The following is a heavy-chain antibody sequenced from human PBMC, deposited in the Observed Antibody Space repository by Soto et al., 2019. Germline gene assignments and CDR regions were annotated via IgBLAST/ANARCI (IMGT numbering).Heavy chain of an antibody. D-gene: IGHD5-12*01. Sequence: GGSLRLSCAASGFTFSSHGMHWVRQAPGKGLEWVAVISYDGSNKYYADSVKGRFTISRDNSKNTLYLQMNSLRAEDTAVYYCAKSGWLQLRGYFDYWGQGTLVTVSS. V-gene: IGHV3-30*18. CDR1: GFTFSSHG. J-gene: IGHJ4*02. CDR3: AKSGWLQLRGYFDY. CDR2: ISYDGSNK.